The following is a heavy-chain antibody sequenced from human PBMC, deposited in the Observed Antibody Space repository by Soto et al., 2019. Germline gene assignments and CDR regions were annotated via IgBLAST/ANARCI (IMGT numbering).Heavy chain of an antibody. V-gene: IGHV3-48*02. J-gene: IGHJ3*01. CDR1: GFSFSSYS. D-gene: IGHD3-10*01. CDR2: ISTHSNNI. CDR3: VRDMVTMVRGITHAFDL. Sequence: GGSLRLSCAASGFSFSSYSMNWVRQAPGKGLEWVSYISTHSNNIYYADSVKGRFTISRDNAKNSLYLQVNSLRDEDTAVYYCVRDMVTMVRGITHAFDLWGQGTMVTVSS.